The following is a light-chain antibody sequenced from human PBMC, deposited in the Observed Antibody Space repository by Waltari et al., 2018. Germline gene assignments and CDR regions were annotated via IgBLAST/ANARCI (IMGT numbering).Light chain of an antibody. J-gene: IGKJ1*01. Sequence: LVLTQSPGTLSLSPGARVTLSCRASQSVSRSLAWYQHKPGQAPKLLIYGASTRATGIPDRFTGSGSGTDFSLTISSLEPEDFAIYFCQHYVRLPATFGQGTKVEIK. CDR1: QSVSRS. CDR2: GAS. CDR3: QHYVRLPAT. V-gene: IGKV3-20*01.